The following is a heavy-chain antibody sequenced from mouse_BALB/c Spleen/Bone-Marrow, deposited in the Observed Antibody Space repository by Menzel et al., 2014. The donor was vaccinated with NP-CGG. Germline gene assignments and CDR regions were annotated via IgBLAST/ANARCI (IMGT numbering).Heavy chain of an antibody. D-gene: IGHD1-1*02. V-gene: IGHV5-6*02. CDR3: ARRGTETWSYNFDY. CDR2: ISSVGSYT. CDR1: GFTSSNYG. Sequence: EVMLVESGGDLVKPGGSLKLSCAATGFTSSNYGMSWVRQTPDKRLEWVATISSVGSYTYYPDSAKGRFTISRDNAKNTLFLQMSSLKSEDTAMYYCARRGTETWSYNFDYWGQGTTLTVSS. J-gene: IGHJ2*01.